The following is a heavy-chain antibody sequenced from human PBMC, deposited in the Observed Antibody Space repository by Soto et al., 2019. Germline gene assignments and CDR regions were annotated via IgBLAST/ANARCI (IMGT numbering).Heavy chain of an antibody. CDR2: ISWNSGSI. D-gene: IGHD5-12*01. CDR3: AKDATRGYSGYHERGRDYYYGMDV. Sequence: AGGSLRLSCAASGFTFDDYAMHWVRQAPGKGLEWVSGISWNSGSIGYADSVKGRFTISRDNAKNSLYLQMNSLRAEDTALYYCAKDATRGYSGYHERGRDYYYGMDVWGQGTTVTVSS. CDR1: GFTFDDYA. V-gene: IGHV3-9*01. J-gene: IGHJ6*02.